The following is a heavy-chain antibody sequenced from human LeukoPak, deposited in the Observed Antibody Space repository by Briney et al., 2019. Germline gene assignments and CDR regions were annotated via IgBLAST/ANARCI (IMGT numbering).Heavy chain of an antibody. CDR2: IYSGGST. J-gene: IGHJ6*02. V-gene: IGHV3-53*01. CDR1: GFIFSDYW. Sequence: PGGSLRLSCAASGFIFSDYWMSWVRQAPGKGLEWVSVIYSGGSTYYADSVKGRFTISRDNSKNTLYLQMNSLRAEDTAVYYCARDKRRYYGSGRYYGMDVWGQGTTVTVSS. CDR3: ARDKRRYYGSGRYYGMDV. D-gene: IGHD3-10*01.